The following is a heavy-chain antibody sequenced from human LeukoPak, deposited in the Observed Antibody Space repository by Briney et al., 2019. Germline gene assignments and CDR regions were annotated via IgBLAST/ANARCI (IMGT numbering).Heavy chain of an antibody. Sequence: PSETLSLTCTVSGYSISSGYYWGWIRQPPGKGLEWIGSIYHSGSTYYNPSLKSRVTISVDTSKNQFSLKLSSVTAADTAVYYCARDSRYNGYNQPFHYWGQRTLVTVSS. CDR1: GYSISSGYY. J-gene: IGHJ4*02. V-gene: IGHV4-38-2*02. CDR3: ARDSRYNGYNQPFHY. D-gene: IGHD5-24*01. CDR2: IYHSGST.